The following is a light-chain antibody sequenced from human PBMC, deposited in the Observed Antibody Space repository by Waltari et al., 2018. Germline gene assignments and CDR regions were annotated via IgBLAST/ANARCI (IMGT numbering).Light chain of an antibody. V-gene: IGLV2-14*01. J-gene: IGLJ3*02. CDR2: EVT. Sequence: QSALTQPASVSGPPGQSTTISCTGTRSDIGTSAYVSWHQQYPGKAPKVILYEVTNRPSGVSNRFSASKSGNTASLTISGLQAEDEADYYCSSFTTSNTWVFGGGTALTVL. CDR3: SSFTTSNTWV. CDR1: RSDIGTSAY.